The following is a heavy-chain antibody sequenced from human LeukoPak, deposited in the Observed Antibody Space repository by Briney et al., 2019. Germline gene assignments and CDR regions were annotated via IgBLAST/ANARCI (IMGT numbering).Heavy chain of an antibody. D-gene: IGHD7-27*01. CDR1: GGSISNYY. Sequence: SETLSLTCSVSGGSISNYYWNCIRQPAGKGLEWIGRIYISGSTNYNPSLKSRVTISVDTSKNQFSLKLSSVTAADTAVYYCARHNWGGWFDPWGQGTLVTVSS. CDR3: ARHNWGGWFDP. V-gene: IGHV4-4*07. CDR2: IYISGST. J-gene: IGHJ5*02.